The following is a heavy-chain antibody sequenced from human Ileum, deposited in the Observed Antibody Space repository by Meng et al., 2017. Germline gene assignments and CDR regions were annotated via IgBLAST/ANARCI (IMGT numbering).Heavy chain of an antibody. V-gene: IGHV3-23*01. D-gene: IGHD5-12*01. CDR2: INSGGGGT. CDR3: ASGYSPDY. CDR1: GFTFSSYA. J-gene: IGHJ4*02. Sequence: GGSLRLSCAASGFTFSSYAMSWVRQAPGKGLEWVSGINSGGGGTYYADSVKGRFTISRDNSKNTLYLQMNSLRVEDTAVFYCASGYSPDYWGQGTLVTVSS.